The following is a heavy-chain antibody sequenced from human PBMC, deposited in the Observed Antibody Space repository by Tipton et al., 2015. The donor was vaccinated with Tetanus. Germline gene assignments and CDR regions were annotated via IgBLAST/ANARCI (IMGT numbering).Heavy chain of an antibody. V-gene: IGHV3-23*01. CDR2: ISVRGSHT. Sequence: SLRLSCAASGFIFSDSNMHWVRQAPGKGLEWVSGISVRGSHTYYADPVKGRFSISRDNSKNTVYLQMNSLRDEDTAVYYCAKDPASRGWFDPWGQGTLVSVSS. CDR3: AKDPASRGWFDP. J-gene: IGHJ5*02. CDR1: GFIFSDSN.